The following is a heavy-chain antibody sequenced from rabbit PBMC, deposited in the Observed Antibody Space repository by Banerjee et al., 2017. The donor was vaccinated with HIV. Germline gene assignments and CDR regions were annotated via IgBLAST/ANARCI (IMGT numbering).Heavy chain of an antibody. V-gene: IGHV1S45*01. CDR2: INTGSGTT. D-gene: IGHD4-1*01. J-gene: IGHJ4*01. Sequence: QEQLVESGGDLVQPEGSLTLTCTASGFSFSSSYYMCWVRQAPGKGLEWIGCINTGSGTTYYGSWAKGRLTIFKTSSTTVTLQMTSLTAADTATYFCAREDGKSGWSAYDLWGPGTLVTVS. CDR3: AREDGKSGWSAYDL. CDR1: GFSFSSSYY.